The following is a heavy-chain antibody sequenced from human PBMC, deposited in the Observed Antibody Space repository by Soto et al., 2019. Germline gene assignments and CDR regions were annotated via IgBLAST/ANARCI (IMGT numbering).Heavy chain of an antibody. CDR3: AGPEIPRTSHAFDI. CDR2: ISYDGSKK. J-gene: IGHJ3*02. CDR1: GFDFSDSA. D-gene: IGHD2-21*01. V-gene: IGHV3-30-3*01. Sequence: PGGSLRLSCAAFGFDFSDSAMHWVRQGPGKGLEWVAVISYDGSKKFYADSLQGRFTISKDNSRNTLYLQMTSLRAEDTAFYFCAGPEIPRTSHAFDIWGQGTMVTVSS.